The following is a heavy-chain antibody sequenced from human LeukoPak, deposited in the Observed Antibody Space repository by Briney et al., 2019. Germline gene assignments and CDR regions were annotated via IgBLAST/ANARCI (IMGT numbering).Heavy chain of an antibody. CDR1: GFTFSSYA. D-gene: IGHD3-10*01. CDR3: AREGFYGSGSSPTFYFDY. V-gene: IGHV3-30-3*01. J-gene: IGHJ4*02. CDR2: ISYDGSNK. Sequence: GRSLRLSCAASGFTFSSYAMHWVRQAPGKGLEWVAVISYDGSNKYYADSVKGRFTVSRDNSKNTLYLQMNSLRPEDTAVYYCAREGFYGSGSSPTFYFDYWGQGTLVTVSS.